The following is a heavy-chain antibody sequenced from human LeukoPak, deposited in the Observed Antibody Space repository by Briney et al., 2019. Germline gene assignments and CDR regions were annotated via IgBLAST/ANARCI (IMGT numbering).Heavy chain of an antibody. D-gene: IGHD3-10*01. Sequence: GGSLRLSCEASGLTFSSFAMHWVRQAPGKGLEYVSTISGNGDSTYYANSVRGRFTISRDNSKNTLYLQMGSLRTEDMAVYYCARSFSGMDYWGQGTLVTVSS. J-gene: IGHJ4*02. V-gene: IGHV3-64*01. CDR1: GLTFSSFA. CDR3: ARSFSGMDY. CDR2: ISGNGDST.